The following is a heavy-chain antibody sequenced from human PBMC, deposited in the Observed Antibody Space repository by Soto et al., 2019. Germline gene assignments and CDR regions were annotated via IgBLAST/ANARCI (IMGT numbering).Heavy chain of an antibody. Sequence: SETLSLTCTVSGASISCFYWSWIRKPAGKGLEWIGRIYATGTTDYNPSLKSRVMMSVDTSKKQFSLKLRSVTAADTAVYYCVRDGTKTLRDWFDPWGQGISVTVSS. CDR1: GASISCFY. CDR2: IYATGTT. J-gene: IGHJ5*02. D-gene: IGHD1-1*01. V-gene: IGHV4-4*07. CDR3: VRDGTKTLRDWFDP.